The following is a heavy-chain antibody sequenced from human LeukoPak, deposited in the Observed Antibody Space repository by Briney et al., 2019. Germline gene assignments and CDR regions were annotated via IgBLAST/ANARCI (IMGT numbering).Heavy chain of an antibody. D-gene: IGHD3-10*01. Sequence: GGSLRLSCATSGFSYSIYRMHWVRQAQGKGLEGVALTWYDGSNKHYADSVKGRFTISRDNSKNTLYLEMNSLRAEDTAVYYCANDRLWFGGLTGDDYYYGMDVWGQGTTVTVTS. J-gene: IGHJ6*02. CDR1: GFSYSIYR. CDR2: TWYDGSNK. CDR3: ANDRLWFGGLTGDDYYYGMDV. V-gene: IGHV3-30*02.